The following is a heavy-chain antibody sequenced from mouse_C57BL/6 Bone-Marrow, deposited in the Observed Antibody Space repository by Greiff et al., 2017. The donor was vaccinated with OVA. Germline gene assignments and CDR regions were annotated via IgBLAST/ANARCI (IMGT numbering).Heavy chain of an antibody. Sequence: VQLQESGAELAKPGASVKLSCKASGYTFTSYWMHWVKQRPGQGLEWIGYINPSSGYTKYNQKFKDKATLTADKSYSPAYMQLSSLTSEDSAVYYFARRGNYPAWFAYWGQGTLVTVSA. V-gene: IGHV1-7*01. D-gene: IGHD2-1*01. CDR3: ARRGNYPAWFAY. CDR1: GYTFTSYW. CDR2: INPSSGYT. J-gene: IGHJ3*01.